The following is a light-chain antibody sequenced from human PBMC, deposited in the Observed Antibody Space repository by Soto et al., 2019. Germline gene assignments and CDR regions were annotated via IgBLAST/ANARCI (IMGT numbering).Light chain of an antibody. V-gene: IGLV1-44*01. Sequence: QSVLTQPPSASGTPGQRVTISCSGSSSNIGSNTVNWYQQLPGTAPKLLIYSHKQRPSGVPDRFSGSKSGSSASRAISGLQSADEPASYCPAWDDSLNARVFRTGTKLTVL. CDR1: SSNIGSNT. CDR3: PAWDDSLNARV. CDR2: SHK. J-gene: IGLJ1*01.